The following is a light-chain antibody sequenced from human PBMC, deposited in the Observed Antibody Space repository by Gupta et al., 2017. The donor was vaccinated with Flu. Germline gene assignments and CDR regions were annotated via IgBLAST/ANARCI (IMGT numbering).Light chain of an antibody. J-gene: IGLJ2*01. CDR1: SSNIGSNT. Sequence: SVLPPPPSASGTPGQRVTISCSGSSSNIGSNTVNWYQQHPGTAPKLLIYINNQRPSVVPDRFSGSKSGTSASLAISGLQAEDEADYYCAACDDSLNGVVFGGGTKLTVL. CDR3: AACDDSLNGVV. V-gene: IGLV1-44*01. CDR2: INN.